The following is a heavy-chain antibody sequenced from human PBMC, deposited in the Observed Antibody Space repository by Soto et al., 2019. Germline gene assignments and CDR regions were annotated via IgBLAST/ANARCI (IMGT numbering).Heavy chain of an antibody. J-gene: IGHJ4*02. CDR3: AKGQGIVVVPVPKSPFDY. CDR2: ISGSGTTT. V-gene: IGHV3-23*01. Sequence: PGGSLRLSCAASGFTFSSYAMSWVRQAPGKGLEWVSVISGSGTTTYYADSVKGRFTISRDNSQNTLFLQVNSLRADDTAIYYCAKGQGIVVVPVPKSPFDYWGQGTLVTVSS. CDR1: GFTFSSYA. D-gene: IGHD2-21*01.